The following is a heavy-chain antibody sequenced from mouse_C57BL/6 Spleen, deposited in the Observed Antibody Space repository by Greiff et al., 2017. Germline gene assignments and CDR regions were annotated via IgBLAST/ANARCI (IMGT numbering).Heavy chain of an antibody. J-gene: IGHJ4*01. CDR1: GYSITSGYY. Sequence: VQLQQSGPGLVKPSQSLSLTCSVTGYSITSGYYWNWIRQFPGNKLEWMGYISYDGSNNYNPSLKNRISITRDTSKNQFFLKLNSVTTGDTATYYCARDKGVAMDYWGQGTSVTVSS. CDR3: ARDKGVAMDY. V-gene: IGHV3-6*01. CDR2: ISYDGSN.